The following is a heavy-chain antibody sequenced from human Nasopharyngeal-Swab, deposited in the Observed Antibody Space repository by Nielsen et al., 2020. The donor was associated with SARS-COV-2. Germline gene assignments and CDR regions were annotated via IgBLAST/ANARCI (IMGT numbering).Heavy chain of an antibody. V-gene: IGHV3-7*01. CDR3: ARVGVVIAHYYYYGMDV. J-gene: IGHJ6*02. D-gene: IGHD2-21*01. CDR2: IKQYVSEK. Sequence: AGSLRLSCAASGFTFSSYWMSWVRQAPGKWLEWVANIKQYVSEKYYLYSVKGRFTISRDNAKNSLYLQMNSLRAEDTAVYYCARVGVVIAHYYYYGMDVWGQGTTVTVSS. CDR1: GFTFSSYW.